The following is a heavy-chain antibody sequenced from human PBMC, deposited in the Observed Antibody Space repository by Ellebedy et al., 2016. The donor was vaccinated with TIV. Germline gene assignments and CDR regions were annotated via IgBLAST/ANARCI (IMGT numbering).Heavy chain of an antibody. Sequence: MPSETLSLTCTVSGGSISSSSYYWGWIRQPPGKGLEWIGSIYYSGSTNYNPSLKSRVTISVDTSKNQFSLKLSSVTAADTAVYYCARGWSVLGRGPDAFDIWGQGTMVTVSS. CDR3: ARGWSVLGRGPDAFDI. CDR1: GGSISSSSYY. D-gene: IGHD2/OR15-2a*01. CDR2: IYYSGST. V-gene: IGHV4-39*07. J-gene: IGHJ3*02.